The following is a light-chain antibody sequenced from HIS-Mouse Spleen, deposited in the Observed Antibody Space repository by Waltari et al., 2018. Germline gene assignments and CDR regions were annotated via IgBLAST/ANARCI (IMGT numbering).Light chain of an antibody. CDR2: GKN. CDR1: RLRSYF. V-gene: IGLV3-19*01. J-gene: IGLJ2*01. CDR3: NSRDSSGNHVV. Sequence: SSELTQDPAVSVALGQTVRITCPGYRLRSYFARWYQQKPGQAPVLVIYGKNNRPSGIPDRFSGSSSGNTASLTITGAQAEDEADYYCNSRDSSGNHVVFGGGTKLTVL.